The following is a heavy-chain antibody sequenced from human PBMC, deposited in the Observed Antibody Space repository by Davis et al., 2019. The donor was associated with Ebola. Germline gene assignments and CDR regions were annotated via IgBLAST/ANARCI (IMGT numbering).Heavy chain of an antibody. J-gene: IGHJ4*02. Sequence: PGGSLRLSCAASGFTFSTYSMSWVRQAPGKGLEWVSSISSDSDYIYYADSVKGRFTISRDNSKNTLYLQMNSLRAEDTAVYYCAKSSSPDYWGQGTLVTVSS. CDR3: AKSSSPDY. D-gene: IGHD6-6*01. CDR2: ISSDSDYI. CDR1: GFTFSTYS. V-gene: IGHV3-21*01.